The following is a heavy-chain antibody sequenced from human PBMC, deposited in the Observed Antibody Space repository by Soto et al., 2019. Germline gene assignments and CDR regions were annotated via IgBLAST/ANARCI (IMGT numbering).Heavy chain of an antibody. CDR2: INAGNGNT. CDR3: ARAWAGYCSGGSCSPKYFQH. Sequence: ASVKVSCKASGYTFTSYAMHWVRQAPGQRLEWMGWINAGNGNTKYSRKFQGRVTITRDTSASTAYMELSSLRSEDTAVYYCARAWAGYCSGGSCSPKYFQHWGQGTLVTVSS. D-gene: IGHD2-15*01. J-gene: IGHJ1*01. V-gene: IGHV1-3*01. CDR1: GYTFTSYA.